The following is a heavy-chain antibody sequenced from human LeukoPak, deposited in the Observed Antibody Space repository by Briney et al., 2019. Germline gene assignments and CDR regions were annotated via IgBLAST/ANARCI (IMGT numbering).Heavy chain of an antibody. CDR3: ARTTTGISYVGVDY. D-gene: IGHD1-14*01. CDR1: GYTFTSYG. V-gene: IGHV1-18*01. Sequence: ASVKVSCKASGYTFTSYGISWVRQAPGQGLEWMGWISAYNGNTNYAQKLQGRVTMTTDTSTSTAYMELRSLRSDDTAVYYCARTTTGISYVGVDYWGQGTLVTASS. J-gene: IGHJ4*02. CDR2: ISAYNGNT.